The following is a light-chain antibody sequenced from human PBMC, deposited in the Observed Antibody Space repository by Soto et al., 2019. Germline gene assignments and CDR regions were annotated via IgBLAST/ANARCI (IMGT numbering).Light chain of an antibody. CDR2: GAS. V-gene: IGKV3-20*01. J-gene: IGKJ5*01. CDR1: QSVSSSY. CDR3: QQYGSSPIIT. Sequence: EIVLTQSPGTLSLSPGERATLSCRASQSVSSSYLAWYQQKPGQAPRLLIYGASSRATGIPDRFSGSGSGTDFPLTITRLEPKDFAVYYCQQYGSSPIITFGQGTRLEIK.